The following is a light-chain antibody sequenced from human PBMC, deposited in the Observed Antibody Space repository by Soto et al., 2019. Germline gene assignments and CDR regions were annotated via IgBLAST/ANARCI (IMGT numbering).Light chain of an antibody. V-gene: IGKV3-20*01. CDR1: QSISSTY. CDR2: GAS. J-gene: IGKJ1*01. CDR3: QLYNRNTWS. Sequence: EIVLTQSPGTLSLSPGERATLSCRASQSISSTYLAWYQQKRGQAPRPLIYGASSRATGIPDRFSGSGSGTEFTLTITTLQPDDFATYFCQLYNRNTWSFGPGTKVDIK.